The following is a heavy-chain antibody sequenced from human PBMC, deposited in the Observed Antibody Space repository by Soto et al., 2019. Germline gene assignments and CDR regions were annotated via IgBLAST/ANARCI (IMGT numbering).Heavy chain of an antibody. V-gene: IGHV4-59*08. D-gene: IGHD3-16*01. CDR3: ARQWGGDY. CDR1: GGSIGSHY. CDR2: ASYSGSP. Sequence: QVQLQESGPGLVKPSETLSLTCTVSGGSIGSHYWSWIRQPPGEGLEWIGRASYSGSPNYNPSLKSRVTISIDTSKNQFSLKLTSVTAADTAVYYCARQWGGDYWGQGNLVTVSS. J-gene: IGHJ4*02.